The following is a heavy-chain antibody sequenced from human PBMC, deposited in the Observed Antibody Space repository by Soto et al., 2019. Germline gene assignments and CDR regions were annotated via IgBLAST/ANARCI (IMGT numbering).Heavy chain of an antibody. V-gene: IGHV3-48*01. D-gene: IGHD3-22*01. CDR3: AREGNDDSSGYPNDAFDI. CDR1: GFSFSAHD. CDR2: IDPSGNTM. Sequence: PGGSLRLSCAASGFSFSAHDLNWVRQAPGKGLEWISYIDPSGNTMHYADSVKGRFTISRDNAKNSLYLQMNSLRAEDTAAYYCAREGNDDSSGYPNDAFDIWGQGTMVTVSS. J-gene: IGHJ3*02.